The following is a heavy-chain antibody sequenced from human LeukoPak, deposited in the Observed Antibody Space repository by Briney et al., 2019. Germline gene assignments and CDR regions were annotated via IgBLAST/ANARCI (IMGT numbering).Heavy chain of an antibody. Sequence: ASVKVSCKACGYTFTSYGISWVRQAPGQGLEWMGWMNTNTGNLTYAQGFTGRFVFSLDTSVSTAYLQISSLKAEDTAVYYCARVSDRLRYFDWLGRGAFDIWGQGTMVTVSS. V-gene: IGHV7-4-1*02. J-gene: IGHJ3*02. CDR2: MNTNTGNL. CDR3: ARVSDRLRYFDWLGRGAFDI. D-gene: IGHD3-9*01. CDR1: GYTFTSYG.